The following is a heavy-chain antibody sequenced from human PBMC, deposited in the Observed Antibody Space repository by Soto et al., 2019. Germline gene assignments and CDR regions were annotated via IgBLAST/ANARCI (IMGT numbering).Heavy chain of an antibody. J-gene: IGHJ4*02. CDR1: GFTFSSYA. D-gene: IGHD6-19*01. CDR3: ARRASGWFFDY. V-gene: IGHV3-23*01. CDR2: ISGSGGST. Sequence: EVQPLESGGGLVQPGGSLRLSCAASGFTFSSYAMSWVRQAPGKGLEWVSAISGSGGSTYYADSVKGRFTISRDNSKNTLYLKMTSLRAEDTVGYYCARRASGWFFDYWGQGTLVTVSS.